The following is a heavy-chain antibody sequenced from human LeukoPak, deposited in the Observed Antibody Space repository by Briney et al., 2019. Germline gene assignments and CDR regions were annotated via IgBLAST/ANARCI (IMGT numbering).Heavy chain of an antibody. J-gene: IGHJ5*02. V-gene: IGHV1-2*02. CDR2: INPNSGGT. CDR1: GYTFTSYD. CDR3: ARKSVGGYCSGGSCYRRGGWFDP. Sequence: ASVKVSCKASGYTFTSYDINWVRQATGQGLEWMGWINPNSGGTNYAQKFQGRVTMTRDTSISTAYMELSGLRSDDTAVYYCARKSVGGYCSGGSCYRRGGWFDPWGQGTLVTVSS. D-gene: IGHD2-15*01.